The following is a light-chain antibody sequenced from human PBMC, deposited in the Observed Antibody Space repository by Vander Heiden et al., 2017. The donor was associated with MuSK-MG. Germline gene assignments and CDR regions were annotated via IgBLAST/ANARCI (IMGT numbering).Light chain of an antibody. CDR3: SSCTSSRTEV. Sequence: QSALTQPPSVSASPGQSVTITCTGTSSDVGSYNRVSGYQQPQGKDPKRRRYEVSDRPAGGPDRGSGANSGNTELLTISGLQAEDEADYYCSSCTSSRTEVFGGGTKLTVL. V-gene: IGLV2-18*02. CDR2: EVS. CDR1: SSDVGSYNR. J-gene: IGLJ3*02.